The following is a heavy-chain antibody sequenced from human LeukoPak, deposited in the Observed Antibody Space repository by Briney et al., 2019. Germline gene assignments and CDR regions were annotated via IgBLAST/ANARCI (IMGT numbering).Heavy chain of an antibody. CDR1: GFTFSSYS. CDR3: ARDRDYYDSSGYQY. V-gene: IGHV3-21*01. Sequence: GGSLRLSCAASGFTFSSYSMNWVRRAPGKGLEWVSSISSSSSYIYYADSVKGRFTISRDNAKNSLYLQMNSLRAEDTAVYYCARDRDYYDSSGYQYWGQGTLVTVSS. D-gene: IGHD3-22*01. CDR2: ISSSSSYI. J-gene: IGHJ4*02.